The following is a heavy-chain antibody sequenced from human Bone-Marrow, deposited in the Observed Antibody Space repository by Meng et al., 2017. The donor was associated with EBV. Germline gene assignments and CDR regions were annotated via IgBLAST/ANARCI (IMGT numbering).Heavy chain of an antibody. J-gene: IGHJ4*02. CDR2: FYYTGTT. D-gene: IGHD1-26*01. Sequence: RLQPEESGPGLVKPSESLSLTCNVSGGSISSSNYYWGWIRQPPGKGLEWIGDFYYTGTTYFNPSLKRRLSMSIDTSKNQFSLRLTSVTAADTAVYYCARRPWGLHDYFDHWGQGALVTVSS. CDR1: GGSISSSNYY. V-gene: IGHV4-39*06. CDR3: ARRPWGLHDYFDH.